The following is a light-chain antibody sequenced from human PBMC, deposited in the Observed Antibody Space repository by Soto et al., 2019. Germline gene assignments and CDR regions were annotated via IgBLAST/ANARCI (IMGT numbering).Light chain of an antibody. J-gene: IGLJ3*02. Sequence: QSALTQPASVSGSPGQSITISCTGTSGDIGRYNYVSWYQQYPGKAPKVVICEVTNRPSGVSNRFSGSKSGMTASLTISGLQAEDEAKYYCTSYTTSATWVFGGGTKVTVL. CDR2: EVT. V-gene: IGLV2-14*01. CDR1: SGDIGRYNY. CDR3: TSYTTSATWV.